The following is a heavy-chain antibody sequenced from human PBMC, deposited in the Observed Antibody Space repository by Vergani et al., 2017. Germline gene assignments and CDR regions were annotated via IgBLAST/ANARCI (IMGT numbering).Heavy chain of an antibody. D-gene: IGHD4-17*01. CDR3: AKRGDYGDYLGY. V-gene: IGHV3-30*02. J-gene: IGHJ4*02. CDR1: GFTFSNND. Sequence: QVQLVESGGGVVQPGGSLRLSCAASGFTFSNNDMQWVRQAPGKGLEWVALTRYDGSNKSYADSVKGRFTISRDNSKKMLYLQMNSLRTEDTAVYYCAKRGDYGDYLGYWDQGTLVIVSS. CDR2: TRYDGSNK.